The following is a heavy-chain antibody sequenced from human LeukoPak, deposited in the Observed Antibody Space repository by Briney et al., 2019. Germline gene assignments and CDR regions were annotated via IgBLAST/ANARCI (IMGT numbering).Heavy chain of an antibody. Sequence: SVKVSCKASGGTFSSYAISWVRQAPGQGLEWMGGIIPIFGTANYAQKFQGRVTTTADESMSTAYMELSSLRSEDTAVYYRARGGYCSSTSCYHPYNWFDPWGQGTLVTVSS. J-gene: IGHJ5*02. D-gene: IGHD2-2*01. CDR3: ARGGYCSSTSCYHPYNWFDP. CDR1: GGTFSSYA. V-gene: IGHV1-69*13. CDR2: IIPIFGTA.